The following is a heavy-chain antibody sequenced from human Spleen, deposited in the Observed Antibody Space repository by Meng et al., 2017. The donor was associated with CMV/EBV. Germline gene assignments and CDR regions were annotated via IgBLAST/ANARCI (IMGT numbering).Heavy chain of an antibody. CDR3: ATDDPNYYGSGIYPFHY. CDR1: GYTFTYHS. V-gene: IGHV7-4-1*02. CDR2: INTDTGSP. Sequence: QVQLVQSGSELKKPGASVKISCKASGYTFTYHSINWVRQAPGQGLQWIGRINTDTGSPTYAQGFTGRFVFSLDTSVSTTYLQINSLKAGDTALYYCATDDPNYYGSGIYPFHYWGQGTLVTVSS. J-gene: IGHJ4*02. D-gene: IGHD3-10*01.